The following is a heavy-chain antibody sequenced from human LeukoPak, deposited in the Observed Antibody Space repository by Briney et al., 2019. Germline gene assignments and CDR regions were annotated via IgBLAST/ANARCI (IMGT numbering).Heavy chain of an antibody. Sequence: SETLSLTCTVSGGSISSYYWSWIRQPPGKGREWIGYIYYSGSTNYNPSLKSRVTISVDTSKNQFSLKLSSVTAADTAVYYCARGRPDNYYDSSGYYFQHWGQGTLVTVSS. V-gene: IGHV4-59*01. CDR2: IYYSGST. D-gene: IGHD3-22*01. CDR3: ARGRPDNYYDSSGYYFQH. CDR1: GGSISSYY. J-gene: IGHJ1*01.